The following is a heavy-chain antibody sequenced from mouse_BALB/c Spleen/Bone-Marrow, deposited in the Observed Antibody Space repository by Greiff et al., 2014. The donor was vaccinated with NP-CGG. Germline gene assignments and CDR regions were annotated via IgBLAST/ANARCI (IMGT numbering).Heavy chain of an antibody. V-gene: IGHV1S81*02. Sequence: VKLMESGAELVKPGTSVKLSCKASGYTFTSYYIYWVKQRPGQGLKWIGEINPNNGDTNFNEKFKSRATLTVDKSSSTAYMQLSSLTSEDSAVYYCTRLSLLRGYIDYWGQGTTLTVSS. J-gene: IGHJ2*01. D-gene: IGHD1-2*01. CDR1: GYTFTSYY. CDR3: TRLSLLRGYIDY. CDR2: INPNNGDT.